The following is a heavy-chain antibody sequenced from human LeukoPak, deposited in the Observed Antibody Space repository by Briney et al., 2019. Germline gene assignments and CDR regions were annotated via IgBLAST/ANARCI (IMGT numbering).Heavy chain of an antibody. V-gene: IGHV4-4*07. D-gene: IGHD3-10*01. CDR2: IYTSGTI. J-gene: IGHJ5*02. CDR1: GGSISSYY. Sequence: TTSETLSLTCTVSGGSISSYYWSWIRQPAGTALEWIGRIYTSGTITYNPSLKSRVTMSVDTSKNQFSLKLSSVTAADTAVYYCARDSGTTGEVKFDPWGQGTLVTVSS. CDR3: ARDSGTTGEVKFDP.